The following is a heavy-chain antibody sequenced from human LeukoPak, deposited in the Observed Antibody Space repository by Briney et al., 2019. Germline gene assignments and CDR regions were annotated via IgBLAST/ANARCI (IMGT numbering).Heavy chain of an antibody. D-gene: IGHD3-16*01. Sequence: GGSLRLSCAASGFTFSSYSMNWVRQAPGKGLEWVSYISSSSSTIYYADSVKGRFTISRDNAKNSLYLQMNSLRAEDTAVYYCARVGIRDYVWGSYDYWGQGTLVTVSS. CDR3: ARVGIRDYVWGSYDY. J-gene: IGHJ4*02. CDR2: ISSSSSTI. CDR1: GFTFSSYS. V-gene: IGHV3-48*04.